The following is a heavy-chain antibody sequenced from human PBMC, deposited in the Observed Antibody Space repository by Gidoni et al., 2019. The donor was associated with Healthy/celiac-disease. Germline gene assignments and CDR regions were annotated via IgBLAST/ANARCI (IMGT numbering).Heavy chain of an antibody. J-gene: IGHJ4*02. CDR1: GFTFSSNG. CDR3: AKDGGSYPF. V-gene: IGHV3-30*18. CDR2: ISYDGSNK. D-gene: IGHD1-26*01. Sequence: QVQLVESGGGVVQPGRSLRLSCSASGFTFSSNGMHWVRQAPGKGLEWVAVISYDGSNKYYADSVKGRFTISRDNSKNTLYLQMNSLRAEDTAVYYCAKDGGSYPFWGQGTLVTVSS.